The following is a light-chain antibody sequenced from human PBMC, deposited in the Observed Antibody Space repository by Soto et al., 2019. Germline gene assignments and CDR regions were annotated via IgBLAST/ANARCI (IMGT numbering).Light chain of an antibody. CDR2: GAS. CDR3: QHYNNWPPWT. J-gene: IGKJ1*01. Sequence: EVVMTQSTATLSVSPGERATLSCRASQSVSSNLAWYQQRPGQAPRLLIYGASTRATGIPARFSGSGSGTDFTLTISSLQSEDFAVYYCQHYNNWPPWTFGQGTKV. V-gene: IGKV3-15*01. CDR1: QSVSSN.